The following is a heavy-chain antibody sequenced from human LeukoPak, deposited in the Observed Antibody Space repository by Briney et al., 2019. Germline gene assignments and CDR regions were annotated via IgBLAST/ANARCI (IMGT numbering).Heavy chain of an antibody. CDR1: GYTFTSYG. J-gene: IGHJ4*02. CDR3: ARGYDFWSGYSKIHFDY. Sequence: ASVKVSCKASGYTFTSYGISWVRQAPGQGLEWMGWISAYNGNTNYAQKLQGRVTITTDTSTSTAYMELRSLRSDDTAVYYCARGYDFWSGYSKIHFDYWGQGTLVTVSS. CDR2: ISAYNGNT. D-gene: IGHD3-3*01. V-gene: IGHV1-18*01.